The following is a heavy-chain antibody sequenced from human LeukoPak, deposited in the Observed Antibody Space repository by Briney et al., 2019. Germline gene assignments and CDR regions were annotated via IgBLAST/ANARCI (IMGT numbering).Heavy chain of an antibody. D-gene: IGHD1-26*01. J-gene: IGHJ3*01. CDR3: ARYILGATLDV. CDR2: ISSTGSTI. V-gene: IGHV3-11*01. Sequence: GGSLRLSCAASGFTFSDYYMSWIRQAPGKGLEWLSYISSTGSTIYYADSVKGRFTISRDNAKNSLSLQMNSLRAADTAVYYCARYILGATLDVWGQGTMVTVSS. CDR1: GFTFSDYY.